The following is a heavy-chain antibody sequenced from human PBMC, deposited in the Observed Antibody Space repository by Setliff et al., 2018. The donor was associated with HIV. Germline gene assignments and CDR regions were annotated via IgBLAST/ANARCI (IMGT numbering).Heavy chain of an antibody. Sequence: TSETLSLTCTVSGGSISSSSYYWGWIRQPPGKGLQWIGSIYYRGSTYYNPSLKSRVTISVDTPKNQFSLKLRSVTAADTALYYCARGRYRSRWYASDHYYIDVWGKGTTVTVSS. CDR2: IYYRGST. D-gene: IGHD6-13*01. CDR1: GGSISSSSYY. J-gene: IGHJ6*03. V-gene: IGHV4-39*01. CDR3: ARGRYRSRWYASDHYYIDV.